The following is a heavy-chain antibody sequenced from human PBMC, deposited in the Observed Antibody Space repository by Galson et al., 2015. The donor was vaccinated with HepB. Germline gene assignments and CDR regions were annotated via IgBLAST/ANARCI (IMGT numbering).Heavy chain of an antibody. J-gene: IGHJ5*02. V-gene: IGHV5-10-1*01. CDR1: GYSFTSYW. D-gene: IGHD6-6*01. Sequence: QSGAEVKKPGESLRISCKGSGYSFTSYWISWVRQMPGKGLEWMGRIDPSDSYTNYSPSFQGHVTISADKSISTAYLQWSSLKASDTAMYYCARHLLSALSREYYSSYRYNWFDPWGQGTLVTVSS. CDR3: ARHLLSALSREYYSSYRYNWFDP. CDR2: IDPSDSYT.